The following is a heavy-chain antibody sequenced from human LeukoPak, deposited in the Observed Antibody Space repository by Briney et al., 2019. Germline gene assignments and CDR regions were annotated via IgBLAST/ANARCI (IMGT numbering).Heavy chain of an antibody. Sequence: PSETLSLTCAVSGYSISSGYYWGWIRQPPGKGLEWIGSMYHSGSTYYNPSLKSRVTISVDTSKNQFSLKLSSVTAADTAIYYCARDRRNSAYYYDSGGYYVEYWGQGTLVTASS. D-gene: IGHD3-22*01. CDR3: ARDRRNSAYYYDSGGYYVEY. CDR1: GYSISSGYY. CDR2: MYHSGST. V-gene: IGHV4-38-2*02. J-gene: IGHJ4*02.